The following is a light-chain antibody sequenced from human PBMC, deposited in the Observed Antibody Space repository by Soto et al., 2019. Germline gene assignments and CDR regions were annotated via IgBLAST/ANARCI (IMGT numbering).Light chain of an antibody. CDR2: NND. J-gene: IGLJ3*02. CDR1: NSNLGSNT. Sequence: QLVLTQPPSASGTPGQRVTISCSGSNSNLGSNTVNWYQHLPGTAPELLIYNNDQRPSGVPDRFSGSKSGTSASLAISGLQSDDESDFYCAAWDDSLNGWVFGGGTQLTVL. V-gene: IGLV1-44*01. CDR3: AAWDDSLNGWV.